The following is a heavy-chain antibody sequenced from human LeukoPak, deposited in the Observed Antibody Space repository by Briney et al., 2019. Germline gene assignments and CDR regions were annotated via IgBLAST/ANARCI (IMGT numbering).Heavy chain of an antibody. CDR1: GYTFTSYG. CDR2: ISAYNGNT. CDR3: ARELRYFDWLLPDPNAFDI. J-gene: IGHJ3*02. Sequence: GASVKVSCKACGYTFTSYGISWVRQAPGQGLEWMGWISAYNGNTNYAQKLQDRVTMTTDTSTSTAYMELRSLRSDDTAVYYCARELRYFDWLLPDPNAFDIWGQGTMVTVSS. V-gene: IGHV1-18*01. D-gene: IGHD3-9*01.